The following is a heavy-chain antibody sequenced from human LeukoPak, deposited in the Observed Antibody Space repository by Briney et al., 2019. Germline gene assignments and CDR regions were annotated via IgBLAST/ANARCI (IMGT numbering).Heavy chain of an antibody. CDR3: ARDLYSSRTNDAFVI. J-gene: IGHJ3*02. Sequence: SETLSLTCTVSGYSISSGYYWGWIRQPPGKGLEWIGSIYHSGSSYYNPSLKSRLTISVDTSKNQFSLKLSSVTAADTAEYYCARDLYSSRTNDAFVIWGQGTMVTVSS. CDR1: GYSISSGYY. D-gene: IGHD6-13*01. CDR2: IYHSGSS. V-gene: IGHV4-38-2*02.